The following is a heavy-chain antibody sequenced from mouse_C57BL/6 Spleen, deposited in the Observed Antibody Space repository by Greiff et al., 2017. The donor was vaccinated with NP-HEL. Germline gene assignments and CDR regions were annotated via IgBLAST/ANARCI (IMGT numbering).Heavy chain of an antibody. D-gene: IGHD2-3*01. CDR3: AREGNDGYSDY. CDR1: GYSITSGYY. CDR2: ISYDGSN. V-gene: IGHV3-6*01. Sequence: DVQLQESGPGLVKPSQSLSLTCSVTGYSITSGYYWNWIRQFPGNKLEWMGDISYDGSNNYNPSLKNRISITRDTSKNQFFLKLNTVTTEDTATYYCAREGNDGYSDYWGQGTTLTVSS. J-gene: IGHJ2*01.